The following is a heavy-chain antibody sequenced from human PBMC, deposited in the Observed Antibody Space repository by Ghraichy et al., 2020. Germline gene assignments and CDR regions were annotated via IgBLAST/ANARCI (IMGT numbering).Heavy chain of an antibody. J-gene: IGHJ5*02. V-gene: IGHV4-34*01. CDR3: ARGRGYSSSTRWFDP. CDR1: GGSFSGYY. D-gene: IGHD6-13*01. CDR2: INHSGST. Sequence: SETLSLTCAVYGGSFSGYYWSWIRQPPGKGLEWIGEINHSGSTNYNPSLKSRVTISVDTSKNQFSLKLSSVTAADTAVYYCARGRGYSSSTRWFDPWVQGTLVTVSS.